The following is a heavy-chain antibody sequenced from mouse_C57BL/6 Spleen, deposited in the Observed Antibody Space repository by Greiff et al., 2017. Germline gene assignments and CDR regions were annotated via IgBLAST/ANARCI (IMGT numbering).Heavy chain of an antibody. D-gene: IGHD1-1*01. Sequence: EVKLQESGPGLVKPSQSLSLTCSVTGYSITSGYYWNWIRQFPGNKLEWMGYISYDGSNNYNPSLKNRISITRDTSKNQFFLKLNSVTTEDTATYYCARGGIYYYGSSPSSYWGQGTSVTVSS. V-gene: IGHV3-6*01. J-gene: IGHJ4*01. CDR2: ISYDGSN. CDR3: ARGGIYYYGSSPSSY. CDR1: GYSITSGYY.